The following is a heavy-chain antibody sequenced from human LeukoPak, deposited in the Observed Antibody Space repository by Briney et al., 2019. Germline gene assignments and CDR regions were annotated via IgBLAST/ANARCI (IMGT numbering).Heavy chain of an antibody. CDR3: ARDLAVADPFDY. D-gene: IGHD6-19*01. V-gene: IGHV1-2*02. Sequence: GASVKVSCKASGYTFTAYYIHWVRQAPGQGLEWMGWINPNSGGTNYAQKFQGRVTMTRDTSISTAYMELSRLRSDDTAVYYCARDLAVADPFDYWGQGTLVTVSS. CDR2: INPNSGGT. CDR1: GYTFTAYY. J-gene: IGHJ4*02.